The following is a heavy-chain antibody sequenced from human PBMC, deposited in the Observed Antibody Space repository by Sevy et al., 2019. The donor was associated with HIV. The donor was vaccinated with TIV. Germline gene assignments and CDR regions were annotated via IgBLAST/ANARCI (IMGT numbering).Heavy chain of an antibody. D-gene: IGHD3-16*02. Sequence: GGSLRLSCVASGFTFNNYAMSWVRQAPGKGLEWISSISGSGGSTNYADSVKGRFTISRENSKNMLYLQMNSLRAEDTAVYYCAKDQGDYIWGTYRHWGQGTLVTVSS. CDR1: GFTFNNYA. CDR3: AKDQGDYIWGTYRH. CDR2: ISGSGGST. V-gene: IGHV3-23*01. J-gene: IGHJ4*02.